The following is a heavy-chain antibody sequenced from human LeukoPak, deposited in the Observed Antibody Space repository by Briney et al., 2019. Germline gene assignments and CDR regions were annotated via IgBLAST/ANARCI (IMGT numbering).Heavy chain of an antibody. J-gene: IGHJ4*02. V-gene: IGHV1-8*01. CDR2: MNPNSGNT. CDR1: GYTFTSYD. Sequence: ASVKVSCKASGYTFTSYDINWVRKATGQGLEWMGWMNPNSGNTGYAQKFQGRVTMTRNTSISTAYMELSSLRSEDTAVYYCARGIRMVRGVPPVYYFDYWGQGTLVTVSS. CDR3: ARGIRMVRGVPPVYYFDY. D-gene: IGHD3-10*01.